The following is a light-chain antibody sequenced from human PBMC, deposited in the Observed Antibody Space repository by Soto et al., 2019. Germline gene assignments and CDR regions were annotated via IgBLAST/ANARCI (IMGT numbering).Light chain of an antibody. CDR2: EVT. V-gene: IGLV2-23*02. Sequence: QSVLTQPVSVSGSPGQAITISCTGSSSDVGTYNLVSWYQQHPGEAPKLMIYEVTKRPSGVSNRFSGSKSGNMASLTISWLQAQDEANYYCCSYAGSSYVFGTGTKVTVL. CDR3: CSYAGSSYV. CDR1: SSDVGTYNL. J-gene: IGLJ1*01.